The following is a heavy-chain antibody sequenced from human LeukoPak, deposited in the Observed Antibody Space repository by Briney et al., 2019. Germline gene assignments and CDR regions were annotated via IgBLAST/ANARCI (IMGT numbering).Heavy chain of an antibody. CDR1: GFTFNLYA. V-gene: IGHV3-23*01. J-gene: IGHJ5*02. CDR3: AKDRGPYLGIDNNWFDP. CDR2: ISGYGTNT. D-gene: IGHD1-26*01. Sequence: PGRSLRLSCAASGFTFNLYAMSWVRQVPGKGLEWVSGISGYGTNTYYADSVKGRFTISRDNSKNTVFLQMNSLTVEDTAVYHCAKDRGPYLGIDNNWFDPWGQGTLVIVSA.